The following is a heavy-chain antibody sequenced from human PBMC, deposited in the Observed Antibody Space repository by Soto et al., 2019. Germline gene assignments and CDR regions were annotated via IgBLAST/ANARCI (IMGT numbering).Heavy chain of an antibody. CDR1: GGSISSSSYY. CDR2: IYYSGST. CDR3: ARLRRDGYNWDY. J-gene: IGHJ4*02. V-gene: IGHV4-39*01. Sequence: QLQLQESGPGLVKPSETLSLTCTVSGGSISSSSYYWGWIRQPPGKGLEWIGSIYYSGSTYYNPSLKSRVTISVDTSKNQFSLTLSSVTAADTAVYYCARLRRDGYNWDYWGQGTLVTVSS. D-gene: IGHD5-12*01.